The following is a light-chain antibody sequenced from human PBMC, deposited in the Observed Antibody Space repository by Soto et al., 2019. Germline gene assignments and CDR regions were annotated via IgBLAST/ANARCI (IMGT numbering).Light chain of an antibody. V-gene: IGKV1-39*01. CDR3: QQSYSTPLT. Sequence: DIQMTQSPSSLSASVGDRVTITCRASQSISSYLNWYQQKPGKAPKLLIYAASSLQSGVPSRFSGSGSGTDFNLTISSRQPEDFATYYCQQSYSTPLTFGGGTKVEIK. J-gene: IGKJ4*01. CDR1: QSISSY. CDR2: AAS.